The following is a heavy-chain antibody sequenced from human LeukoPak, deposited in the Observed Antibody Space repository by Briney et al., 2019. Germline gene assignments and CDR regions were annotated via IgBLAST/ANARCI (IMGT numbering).Heavy chain of an antibody. D-gene: IGHD3-3*01. V-gene: IGHV4-4*09. CDR3: ARTAYYDFWSGYYSPYYYYYMDV. Sequence: KSSETLSLTCTVSGGSISSYYWSWIRQPPGKGLEWIGYIYTSGSTNYNPSLKSRVTISVDTSKNQFSLKLSSVTAADTAVYYCARTAYYDFWSGYYSPYYYYYMDVWGKGTTVTVSS. CDR1: GGSISSYY. CDR2: IYTSGST. J-gene: IGHJ6*03.